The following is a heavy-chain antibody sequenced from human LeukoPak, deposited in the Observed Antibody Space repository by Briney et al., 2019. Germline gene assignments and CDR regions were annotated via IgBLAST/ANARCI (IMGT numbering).Heavy chain of an antibody. V-gene: IGHV4-59*01. CDR1: GGSLSNYS. CDR2: IYYGGTT. CDR3: ARDTTVASGMQH. D-gene: IGHD4-23*01. Sequence: SETLSLTCSVSGGSLSNYSWSWVRQSPGKRLEWIGYIYYGGTTNYNPSLKSRVTISADTAKNQFSLRLRSVTAADTAIYHCARDTTVASGMQHWGQGTLVTVSS. J-gene: IGHJ4*02.